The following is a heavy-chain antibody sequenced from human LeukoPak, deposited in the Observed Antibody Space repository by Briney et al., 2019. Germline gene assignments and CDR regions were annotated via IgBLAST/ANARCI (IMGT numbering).Heavy chain of an antibody. J-gene: IGHJ5*02. D-gene: IGHD3-22*01. CDR1: GFTFSSYE. CDR3: ARGAHDDSSGYYFAYNWFDP. V-gene: IGHV3-48*03. CDR2: ISSSGSTI. Sequence: GGSLRLSCAASGFTFSSYEMNWVRQAPGKGLEWGSYISSSGSTIYYADSVKGRFTISRDNAMNSLYLQMNSLRAEDTAVYYCARGAHDDSSGYYFAYNWFDPWGQGTLVTVSS.